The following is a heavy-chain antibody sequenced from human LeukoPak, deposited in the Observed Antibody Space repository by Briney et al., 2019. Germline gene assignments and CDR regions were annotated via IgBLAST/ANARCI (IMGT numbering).Heavy chain of an antibody. J-gene: IGHJ4*02. Sequence: PSETLSLTCTVSGGSISSGDYYWSWIRQPPGKGLEWIGYIYYSGSTYYNPSLKSRVTISVDTSKNQFSLKLSSVTAADTAVYYCARWGSSFYGGNNYGDYVLDSYWGQGTLDTVSS. V-gene: IGHV4-30-4*01. CDR3: ARWGSSFYGGNNYGDYVLDSY. D-gene: IGHD4-17*01. CDR2: IYYSGST. CDR1: GGSISSGDYY.